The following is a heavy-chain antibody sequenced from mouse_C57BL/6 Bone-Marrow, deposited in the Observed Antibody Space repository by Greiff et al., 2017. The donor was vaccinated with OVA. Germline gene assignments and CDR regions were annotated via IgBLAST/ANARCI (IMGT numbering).Heavy chain of an antibody. Sequence: QVHVKQSGAELARPGASVKLSCKASGYTFTSYGISWVKQRPGQGLEWIGEIYPRSGNTYYNEKFKGKATLTADKSSSTAYMELRSLTSEDSAVYFCARYTDYPDAMDYWGQGTSVTVSS. CDR3: ARYTDYPDAMDY. CDR1: GYTFTSYG. V-gene: IGHV1-81*01. J-gene: IGHJ4*01. CDR2: IYPRSGNT. D-gene: IGHD1-1*01.